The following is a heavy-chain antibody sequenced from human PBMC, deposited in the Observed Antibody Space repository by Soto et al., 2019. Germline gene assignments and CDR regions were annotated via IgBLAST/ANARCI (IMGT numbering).Heavy chain of an antibody. V-gene: IGHV3-21*01. CDR2: ISSSSSYI. CDR1: GFTFSSYS. J-gene: IGHJ6*02. CDR3: ARGGSSLYYYYGMDV. Sequence: AGSMELASAASGFTFSSYSMNWVRQDPGKGLEWVSSISSSSSYIYYADSVKGRFTISRDNAKNSLYLQMNSLRAEDTAVYYCARGGSSLYYYYGMDVWGQGTTVTVSS.